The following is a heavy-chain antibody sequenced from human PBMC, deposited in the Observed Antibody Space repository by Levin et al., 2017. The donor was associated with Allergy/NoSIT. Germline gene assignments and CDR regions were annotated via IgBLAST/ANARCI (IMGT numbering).Heavy chain of an antibody. D-gene: IGHD5-24*01. V-gene: IGHV3-23*01. J-gene: IGHJ6*02. CDR2: ISGSGGST. CDR1: GFTFSSYA. Sequence: LSLTCAASGFTFSSYAMSWVRQAPGKGLEWVSAISGSGGSTYYADSVKGRFTISRDNSKNTLYLQMNSLRAEDTAVYYCAKGGRDGYGNLIDYGMDVWGQGTTVTVSS. CDR3: AKGGRDGYGNLIDYGMDV.